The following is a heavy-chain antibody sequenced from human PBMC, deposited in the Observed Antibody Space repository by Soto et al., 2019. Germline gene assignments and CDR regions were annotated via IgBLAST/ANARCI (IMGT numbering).Heavy chain of an antibody. V-gene: IGHV1-18*01. CDR2: ISAYNGNT. D-gene: IGHD3-10*01. CDR1: GYTFTSYG. Sequence: ASVKVSCKASGYTFTSYGISWVRQAPGQGLEWMGWISAYNGNTNYAQKLQGRVTMTTGRSTSTAYMELRSLRSDDTAVYYCARGKSREITMVRGVPYYYYYYYMDVWGKGTTVTVSS. CDR3: ARGKSREITMVRGVPYYYYYYYMDV. J-gene: IGHJ6*03.